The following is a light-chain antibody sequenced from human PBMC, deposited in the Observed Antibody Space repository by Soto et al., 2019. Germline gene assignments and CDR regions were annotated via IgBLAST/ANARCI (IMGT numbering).Light chain of an antibody. CDR1: QSVSSK. CDR2: GAS. Sequence: EIVMTQSPATLSVSPGERATLSCRASQSVSSKLAWYQQKPGQAPRLLIYGASTRATGIPARFSGGGSGTEFTLTISSLQSEDVALYSCQQYNNWPQTFGQGTKVEVE. J-gene: IGKJ1*01. CDR3: QQYNNWPQT. V-gene: IGKV3-15*01.